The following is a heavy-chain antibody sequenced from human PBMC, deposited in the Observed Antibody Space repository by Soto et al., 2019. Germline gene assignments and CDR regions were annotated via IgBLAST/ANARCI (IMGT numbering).Heavy chain of an antibody. CDR3: ARCHQRRTIFGVVSSPFDY. Sequence: ASVKVSCKASGYTFTSYGISWVRQAPGQGLEWMGWISAYNGNTNYAQKLQGRVTMTTDTSTSTAYMELRSLRSDDTAVYYCARCHQRRTIFGVVSSPFDYWGQGPLVTVSS. D-gene: IGHD3-3*01. J-gene: IGHJ4*02. V-gene: IGHV1-18*01. CDR1: GYTFTSYG. CDR2: ISAYNGNT.